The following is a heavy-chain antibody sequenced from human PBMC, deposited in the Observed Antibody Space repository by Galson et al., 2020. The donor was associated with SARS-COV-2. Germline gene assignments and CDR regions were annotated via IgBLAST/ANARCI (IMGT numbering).Heavy chain of an antibody. Sequence: GGSLRLSCAASGFTFNNAWMSWVRQAPGKGLEWVGHIKSTTDDGTVDYAAPVKGRFIISRDDAKNSLYLQMNSLKIADTAIYFCTTEGNTSPPGRFVPWGKGTQVTGSA. D-gene: IGHD1-1*01. J-gene: IGHJ5*02. CDR2: IKSTTDDGTV. V-gene: IGHV3-15*01. CDR3: TTEGNTSPPGRFVP. CDR1: GFTFNNAW.